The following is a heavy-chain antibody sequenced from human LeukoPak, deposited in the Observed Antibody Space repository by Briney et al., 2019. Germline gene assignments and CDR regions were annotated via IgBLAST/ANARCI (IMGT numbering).Heavy chain of an antibody. V-gene: IGHV1-46*01. D-gene: IGHD4-23*01. CDR2: INPSGGST. Sequence: ASVKVSCKASGYTFSIYNMHWVRQAPGQGLEWMGIINPSGGSTSYAQKFQGRVTMTRDTSTSTVYMELSSLRSEDTAVYYCARVFTVVHFDYWGQGTLVTVSS. CDR3: ARVFTVVHFDY. CDR1: GYTFSIYN. J-gene: IGHJ4*02.